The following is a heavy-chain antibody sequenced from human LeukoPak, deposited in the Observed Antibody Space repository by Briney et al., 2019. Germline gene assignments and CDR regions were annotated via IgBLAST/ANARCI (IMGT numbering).Heavy chain of an antibody. V-gene: IGHV3-30*02. CDR2: IRYDGSNK. CDR3: AKDCNCPSGDSWHAGTLDY. CDR1: GFTFSSYG. D-gene: IGHD2-15*01. Sequence: GGSLRLSCAASGFTFSSYGMHWVRQAPGKGLEWVAFIRYDGSNKYYADFVKGRFTISRDNSKNTLYLQMNSLTTEDTAVYYCAKDCNCPSGDSWHAGTLDYWGQGTLVTVSS. J-gene: IGHJ4*02.